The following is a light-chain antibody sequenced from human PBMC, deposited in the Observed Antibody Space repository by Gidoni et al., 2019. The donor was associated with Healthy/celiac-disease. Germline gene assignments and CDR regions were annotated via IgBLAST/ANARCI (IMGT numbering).Light chain of an antibody. V-gene: IGKV3-20*01. Sequence: ETVLTQSPGTLSLSPGERATLSCRASQSVSSSYFAWYQQKPGQAPRLLIYGASSRATGIPDRFSGSGSGTDFTLTISRLEPEDFAVYYCQQYGSSSYTFGQGTKLEIK. CDR1: QSVSSSY. CDR3: QQYGSSSYT. CDR2: GAS. J-gene: IGKJ2*01.